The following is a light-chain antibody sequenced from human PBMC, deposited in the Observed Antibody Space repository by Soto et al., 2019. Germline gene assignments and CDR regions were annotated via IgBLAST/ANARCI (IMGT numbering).Light chain of an antibody. J-gene: IGKJ4*01. V-gene: IGKV1-5*03. CDR2: KAS. CDR3: QQSYSTPLT. CDR1: QTISSW. Sequence: IQMTQSPYTLSASVGDRVTITCRASQTISSWLAWYQQKAGKAPKLLIYKASSLESGVPSRFSGSGSGTEFTLTISNLQPEDFATYFCQQSYSTPLTFGGGTKVDIK.